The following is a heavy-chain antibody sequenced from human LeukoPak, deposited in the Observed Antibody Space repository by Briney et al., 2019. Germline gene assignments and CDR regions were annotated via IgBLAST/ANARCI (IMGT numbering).Heavy chain of an antibody. J-gene: IGHJ4*02. CDR1: GFTFSSYS. Sequence: QAGGSLRLSCAASGFTFSSYSMNWVRQAPGKGLEWVSYISSSSSTIYYADSVKGRFTISRDNAKNSLYLQMNSLRAEDTAVYYCARDGEYCSGGSCYSNYFDYWGQGTLVTVSS. V-gene: IGHV3-48*01. CDR2: ISSSSSTI. D-gene: IGHD2-15*01. CDR3: ARDGEYCSGGSCYSNYFDY.